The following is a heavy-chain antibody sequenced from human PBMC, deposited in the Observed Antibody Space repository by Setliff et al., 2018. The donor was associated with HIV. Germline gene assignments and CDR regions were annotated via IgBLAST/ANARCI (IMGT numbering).Heavy chain of an antibody. CDR1: GGSISTFY. CDR2: IYYSGRT. Sequence: SETLSLTCTVSGGSISTFYWSWIRQPPGKGLEWIGYIYYSGRTNYNPSLDSRVTLSVDTSKHQFSLKLSSVTAADTAVYYCARVQMAYAAFDVWGQGTMVTVSS. J-gene: IGHJ3*01. D-gene: IGHD4-17*01. V-gene: IGHV4-59*01. CDR3: ARVQMAYAAFDV.